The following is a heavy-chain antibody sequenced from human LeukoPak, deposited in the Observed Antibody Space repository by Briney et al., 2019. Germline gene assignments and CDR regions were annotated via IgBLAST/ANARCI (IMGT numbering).Heavy chain of an antibody. CDR2: TYYRSKWFS. Sequence: SGPTLVKPSQTLSLTCAIFGDSVSSNSAAWNWIRQSPSRGLEWLGRTYYRSKWFSRYAVAVKSRITINADTSKNQFSLQLNSVTPDDTAVYYCARGPGYFQHWGQGTLVTVSS. V-gene: IGHV6-1*01. J-gene: IGHJ1*01. CDR1: GDSVSSNSAA. CDR3: ARGPGYFQH.